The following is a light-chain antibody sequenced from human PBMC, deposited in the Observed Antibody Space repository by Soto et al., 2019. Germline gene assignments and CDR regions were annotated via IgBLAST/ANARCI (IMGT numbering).Light chain of an antibody. V-gene: IGKV1-5*03. CDR3: QQYNNYGSWT. CDR2: KAS. Sequence: DIQMTQSPSTLSASVGDTVTITCRASQSISAWLAWYQQKPGKAPKLLIYKASSLESGVPSRFSGSGSGTEFTLTISSLQPDDFATYYCQQYNNYGSWTFGQGTKVELK. CDR1: QSISAW. J-gene: IGKJ1*01.